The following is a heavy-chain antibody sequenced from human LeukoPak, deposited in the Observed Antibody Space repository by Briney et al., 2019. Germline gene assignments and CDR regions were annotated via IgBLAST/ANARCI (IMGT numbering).Heavy chain of an antibody. CDR3: ARNGGNSDYDY. J-gene: IGHJ4*02. Sequence: KASETLSLTCSVSGDSISNYYWSWIRQPPGKGLEWIGEIYHSGATNYNPSLKSRVTMLLDKSKNQFSLKLNSVTAADTAVYYCARNGGNSDYDYWGQGTLVTVSA. D-gene: IGHD4-23*01. CDR1: GDSISNYY. V-gene: IGHV4-59*04. CDR2: IYHSGAT.